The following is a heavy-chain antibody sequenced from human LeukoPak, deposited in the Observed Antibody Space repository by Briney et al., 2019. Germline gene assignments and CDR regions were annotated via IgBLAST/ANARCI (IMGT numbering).Heavy chain of an antibody. D-gene: IGHD3-10*01. Sequence: GGSLRLSCVACGLSFSSYWMHWVRQAPGKGLVWVSQINSDGSRTNYADSVKGRFTISRDNAKNALYLQMNSLRGEDTAVYSCARRSGSYYKFDYWGQGTLVTVSS. CDR3: ARRSGSYYKFDY. CDR2: INSDGSRT. CDR1: GLSFSSYW. J-gene: IGHJ4*02. V-gene: IGHV3-74*01.